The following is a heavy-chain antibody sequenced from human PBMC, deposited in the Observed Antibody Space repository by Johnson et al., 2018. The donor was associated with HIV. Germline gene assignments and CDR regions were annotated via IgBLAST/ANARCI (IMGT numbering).Heavy chain of an antibody. V-gene: IGHV3-33*08. CDR3: ARDRRGHLSWSSDAFDI. D-gene: IGHD6-13*01. CDR1: GFTFRSHA. J-gene: IGHJ3*02. CDR2: IRFDGSNE. Sequence: QEKLVESGGGVVQPGRSLRLSCAASGFTFRSHAMHWVRQAPGKGLEWVSFIRFDGSNEYYADSVKGRFTISRDNAKNSLYRQMNSLRAEDTAVYYCARDRRGHLSWSSDAFDIWGQGTMVTVSS.